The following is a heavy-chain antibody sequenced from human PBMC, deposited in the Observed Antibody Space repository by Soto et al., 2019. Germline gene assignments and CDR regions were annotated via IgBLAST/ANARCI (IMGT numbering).Heavy chain of an antibody. Sequence: PGGSLRLSCAASGFTVSSNYMNWVRQAPGQGLEWVSLFYSGSSTFYADSVKGRFTISRDSSRNTLYLQMHSLRAEDTAVYYCAKAWFFRSGMDVWGQGTTVTVSS. J-gene: IGHJ6*02. CDR1: GFTVSSNY. CDR3: AKAWFFRSGMDV. CDR2: FYSGSST. V-gene: IGHV3-53*01. D-gene: IGHD3-10*01.